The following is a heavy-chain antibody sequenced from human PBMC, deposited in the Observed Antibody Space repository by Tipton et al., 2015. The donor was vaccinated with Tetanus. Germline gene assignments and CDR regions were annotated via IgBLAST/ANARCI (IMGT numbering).Heavy chain of an antibody. D-gene: IGHD2-21*01. CDR1: GGSFSSSNDY. V-gene: IGHV4-39*01. CDR2: IYYGGST. CDR3: ARRSHIGAPV. J-gene: IGHJ4*03. Sequence: TLSLTCTVSGGSFSSSNDYWAWIRQPPGKGLEWVGSIYYGGSTYFNPSLRSRGTISIDTSRNQFSLQMNSVTAADTALYFCARRSHIGAPVWGQGTLVTV.